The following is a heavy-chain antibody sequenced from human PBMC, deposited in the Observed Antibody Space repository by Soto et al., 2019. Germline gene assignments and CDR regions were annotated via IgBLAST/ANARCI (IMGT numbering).Heavy chain of an antibody. V-gene: IGHV2-26*01. D-gene: IGHD5-12*01. Sequence: SDPTLVNPTETLTLTCTVSGFSLSNARMGVSWIRQPPGKALEWLAHIFSNDEKSYSTSLKSRLTISKDTSKSQVVLTMTNMDPVDTATYYCARIPVRRVATPRENYYYYGMDVWGQGTTVTVSS. CDR1: GFSLSNARMG. CDR2: IFSNDEK. CDR3: ARIPVRRVATPRENYYYYGMDV. J-gene: IGHJ6*02.